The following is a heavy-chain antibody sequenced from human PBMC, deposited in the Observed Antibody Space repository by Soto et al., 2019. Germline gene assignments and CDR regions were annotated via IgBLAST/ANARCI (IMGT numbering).Heavy chain of an antibody. CDR2: IYYSGST. Sequence: QVQLQESGPGLVKPSQTLSLTCTVSGGSISSGGYYWSWIRQHPGKGLEWIGYIYYSGSTYYNPSLKRRVTISLDTSKNQSSLKLSSVTAADTAVYYCARGGSSRPYFDSWGQGTLVTVSS. V-gene: IGHV4-31*03. J-gene: IGHJ4*02. CDR1: GGSISSGGYY. D-gene: IGHD6-13*01. CDR3: ARGGSSRPYFDS.